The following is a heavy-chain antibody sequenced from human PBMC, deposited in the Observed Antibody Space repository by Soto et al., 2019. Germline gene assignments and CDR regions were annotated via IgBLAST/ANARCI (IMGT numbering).Heavy chain of an antibody. CDR2: IYWDDDK. CDR3: AHSPRPRNYPNERSFDY. J-gene: IGHJ4*02. CDR1: GFSLSTSGVG. V-gene: IGHV2-5*02. Sequence: SGPTLVNPTQTLTLTCTFSGFSLSTSGVGVGWIRQPPGKALEWLALIYWDDDKRYSPSLKSRLTITKDTSKNQVVLTMTNMDPVDTATYFCAHSPRPRNYPNERSFDYWGQGTLVTVSS. D-gene: IGHD1-7*01.